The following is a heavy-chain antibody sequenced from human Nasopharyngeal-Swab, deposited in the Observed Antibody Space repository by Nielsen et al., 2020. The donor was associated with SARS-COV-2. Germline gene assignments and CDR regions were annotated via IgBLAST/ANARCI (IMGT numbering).Heavy chain of an antibody. J-gene: IGHJ4*02. Sequence: GESLRLSCAASGFTFSSYGMHWVRQAPGKGLEWVAVISYDGSSSYYADSVKGRFIISRDNSKNTLYLRMNSLRAEDTAVYYCARGNGSYYLYIWDNWGQGTLVTVSS. V-gene: IGHV3-30*03. CDR1: GFTFSSYG. CDR2: ISYDGSSS. CDR3: ARGNGSYYLYIWDN. D-gene: IGHD1-26*01.